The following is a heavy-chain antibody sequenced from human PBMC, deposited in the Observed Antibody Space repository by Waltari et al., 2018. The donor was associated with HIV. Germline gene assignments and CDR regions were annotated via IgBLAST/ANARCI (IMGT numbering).Heavy chain of an antibody. CDR2: IHSDVRST. CDR3: ARREATVVRGVYYYGMDV. Sequence: EVQLVESGGGLVQPGGSLRLSCAASGFTFRRYWMHWVRQAPGKGLVWVSRIHSDVRSTSYADFVKGRFTISRDNAKNTLYLQMNSLRAEDTAVYYCARREATVVRGVYYYGMDVWGQGTTVTVSS. J-gene: IGHJ6*02. V-gene: IGHV3-74*01. CDR1: GFTFRRYW. D-gene: IGHD3-10*01.